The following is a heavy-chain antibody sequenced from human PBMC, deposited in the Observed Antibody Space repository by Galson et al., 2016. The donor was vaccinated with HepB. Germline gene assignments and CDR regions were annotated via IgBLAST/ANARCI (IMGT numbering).Heavy chain of an antibody. CDR2: ISGTSTYI. J-gene: IGHJ4*02. CDR3: ARDLRGMIRFFDWSTHFDS. CDR1: GFTSNTYS. D-gene: IGHD3-9*01. Sequence: SLRLSCAASGFTSNTYSMNWVRQAPGKGLEWVSSISGTSTYIYYADSVKGRFTISRDNAKNSLYLQMNNVRAEDTAAYYCARDLRGMIRFFDWSTHFDSWGQGTLVTVSS. V-gene: IGHV3-21*01.